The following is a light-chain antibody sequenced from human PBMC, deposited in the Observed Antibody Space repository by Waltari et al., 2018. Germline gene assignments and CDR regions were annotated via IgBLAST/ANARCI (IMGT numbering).Light chain of an antibody. CDR1: SSDVGGYDY. V-gene: IGLV2-14*01. Sequence: QSALTQPASVSGSPGQSITIPCTGTSSDVGGYDYVSWYQQHPGKAPKLMIYDVSNRPSGVSNRFSGSKSGNTASLTISGLQAEDEADYSCSSYSSSSSHVVFGGGTKLTVL. J-gene: IGLJ2*01. CDR3: SSYSSSSSHVV. CDR2: DVS.